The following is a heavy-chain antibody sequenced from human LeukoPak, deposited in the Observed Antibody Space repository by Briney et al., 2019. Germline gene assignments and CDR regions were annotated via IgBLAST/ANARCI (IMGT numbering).Heavy chain of an antibody. CDR2: IKQDGSDY. CDR1: GFTFSSYW. Sequence: PGGSLRLSCAASGFTFSSYWMSWVRQAPGKGLEWVANIKQDGSDYYYVDSVKGRFTISRDNAKNSLYLQMNSLRAEDTAVYYCAREQTPVIHYYFDSWGQGTLVTVSS. V-gene: IGHV3-7*01. J-gene: IGHJ4*02. CDR3: AREQTPVIHYYFDS. D-gene: IGHD3-16*02.